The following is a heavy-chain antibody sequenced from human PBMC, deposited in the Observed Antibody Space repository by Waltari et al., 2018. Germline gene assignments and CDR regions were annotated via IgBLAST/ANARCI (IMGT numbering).Heavy chain of an antibody. V-gene: IGHV6-1*01. CDR2: TYYRSKWYN. CDR3: AREDIVVVPTSQDYYGMDV. J-gene: IGHJ6*02. CDR1: GDSVSSNSAA. D-gene: IGHD2-2*01. Sequence: QVQLQQSGPGLVKPSQTLSLTCAISGDSVSSNSAAWNWIRQSTSRGLEWLGRTYYRSKWYNDYAVSVKSRITINPDTSKNQFSLQLNSVTPEDTAVYYCAREDIVVVPTSQDYYGMDVWGQGTTVTVSS.